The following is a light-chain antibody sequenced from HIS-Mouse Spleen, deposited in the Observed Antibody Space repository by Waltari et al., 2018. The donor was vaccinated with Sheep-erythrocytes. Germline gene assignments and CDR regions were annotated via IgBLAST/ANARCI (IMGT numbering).Light chain of an antibody. Sequence: SYELTQPSSVSVSPGQTARITCSGDVLAKKYARWFQQKTGQAPVLVIYKGSERPSGIPERFSGSSSGTTVTLTISGAQVEDEADYYCYSAADNNLVFGGGTKLTVL. J-gene: IGLJ3*02. CDR1: VLAKKY. V-gene: IGLV3-27*01. CDR3: YSAADNNLV. CDR2: KGS.